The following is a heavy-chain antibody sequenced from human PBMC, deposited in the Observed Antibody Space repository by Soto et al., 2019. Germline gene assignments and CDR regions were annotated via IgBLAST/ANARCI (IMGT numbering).Heavy chain of an antibody. CDR1: GGSISSYY. J-gene: IGHJ4*02. V-gene: IGHV4-59*01. D-gene: IGHD3-22*01. CDR3: ARVVPNYYDSSGYYYDTYFDY. Sequence: PSETLSLTCTVSGGSISSYYWSWIRQPPGKGLEWIGYIYYSGSTNYNPSLKSRVTISVDTSKNQFSLKLSSVTAADTAVYYCARVVPNYYDSSGYYYDTYFDYWGQGTLVTV. CDR2: IYYSGST.